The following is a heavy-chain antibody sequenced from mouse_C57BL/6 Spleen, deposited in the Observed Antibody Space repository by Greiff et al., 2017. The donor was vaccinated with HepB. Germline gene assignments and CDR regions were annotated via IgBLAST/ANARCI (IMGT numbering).Heavy chain of an antibody. Sequence: QVQLQQPGAELVMPGASVKLSCKASGYTFTSYWMHWVKQRPGQGLEWIGEIDPSDSYTNYNQKFKGKSTLTVDKSSSTAYMQLSSLTSEDSAVYSCARWGTAQATVFAYWGQGTPLTVSS. CDR3: ARWGTAQATVFAY. CDR2: IDPSDSYT. J-gene: IGHJ2*01. D-gene: IGHD3-2*02. CDR1: GYTFTSYW. V-gene: IGHV1-69*01.